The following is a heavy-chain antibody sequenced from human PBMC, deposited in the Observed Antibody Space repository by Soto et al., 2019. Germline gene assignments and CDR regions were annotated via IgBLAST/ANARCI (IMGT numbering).Heavy chain of an antibody. J-gene: IGHJ6*02. V-gene: IGHV3-7*01. CDR1: GFTFNSYW. CDR3: AREYAFFEWLLKENYYYYGMDV. D-gene: IGHD3-3*02. Sequence: PGGSLRLSCAASGFTFNSYWMRWVRQAPGKGLEWVANIKQDGSEKHYVDSVKGRFTISRDNAKNSLYLQMNSLRAEDSAVYYCAREYAFFEWLLKENYYYYGMDVWGQGTTVTVSS. CDR2: IKQDGSEK.